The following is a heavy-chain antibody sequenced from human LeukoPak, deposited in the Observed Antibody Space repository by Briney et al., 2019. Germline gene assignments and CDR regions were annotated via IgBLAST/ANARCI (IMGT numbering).Heavy chain of an antibody. J-gene: IGHJ4*02. D-gene: IGHD3-16*02. V-gene: IGHV1-2*02. CDR2: MNPNSGNT. CDR3: ARVAPLRLGELSFLRFWDY. Sequence: ASVKVSCKASGYTFTGYYMHWVRQAPGQGLEWMGWMNPNSGNTGYAQKFQGRVTMTRDTSISTAYMELSRLRSDDTAVYYCARVAPLRLGELSFLRFWDYWGQGTLVTVSS. CDR1: GYTFTGYY.